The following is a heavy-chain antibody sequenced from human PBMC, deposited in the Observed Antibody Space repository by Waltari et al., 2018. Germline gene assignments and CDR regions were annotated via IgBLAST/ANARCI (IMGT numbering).Heavy chain of an antibody. CDR1: GGTFSSYP. J-gene: IGHJ4*02. CDR3: ARAALGYYYDSSGYPYYFDY. Sequence: QVQLVQSGAEAKKPGSSVKVSCKASGGTFSSYPISWVRPSPGLGLEWMGGIIPILGIANYVNKFQGRGTITADESTSTAYMELSSLRSEDTAVYYCARAALGYYYDSSGYPYYFDYWGQGTLVTVSS. V-gene: IGHV1-69*04. D-gene: IGHD3-22*01. CDR2: IIPILGIA.